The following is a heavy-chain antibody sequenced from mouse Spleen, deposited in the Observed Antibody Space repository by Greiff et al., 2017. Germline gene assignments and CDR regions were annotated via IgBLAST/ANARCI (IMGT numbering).Heavy chain of an antibody. CDR3: ARKGLYCGSSNDAMDY. J-gene: IGHJ4*01. D-gene: IGHD1-1*01. Sequence: QVQLKQPGAELVMPGASVKLSCKASGYTFTSYWMHWVKQRPGQGLEWIGEIDPSDSYTNYNQKFKGKATLTVDKSSSTAYMQLSSLTSEDSAVYYCARKGLYCGSSNDAMDYWGQGTSVTVSS. V-gene: IGHV1-69*01. CDR1: GYTFTSYW. CDR2: IDPSDSYT.